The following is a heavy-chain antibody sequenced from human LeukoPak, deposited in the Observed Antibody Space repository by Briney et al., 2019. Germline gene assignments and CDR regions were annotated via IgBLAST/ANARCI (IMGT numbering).Heavy chain of an antibody. CDR1: GYTFTSYY. CDR2: INPNSGGT. CDR3: ARDDSVGATDFDY. Sequence: GASVKVSCKASGYTFTSYYMHWVRQAPGQGLEWMGWINPNSGGTNYAQKFQGRVTMTRDTSISTAYMELSRLRSDDTAVYYCARDDSVGATDFDYWGQGTLVTVSS. V-gene: IGHV1-2*02. J-gene: IGHJ4*02. D-gene: IGHD1-26*01.